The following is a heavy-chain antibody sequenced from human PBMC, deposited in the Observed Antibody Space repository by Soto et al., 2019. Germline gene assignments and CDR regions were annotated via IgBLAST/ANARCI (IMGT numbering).Heavy chain of an antibody. CDR3: ARGSTVAALLFDY. Sequence: QVQLQESGPGLVKPSQTLSLTCTVSGDSISSGGYYWSWIRQHPGKGLEWIGYIYYSGSTYYNPSLKSRLSLSLDXXKNQFPLKRSSVTAAATAVYYCARGSTVAALLFDYWGQGTLVTVSS. CDR1: GDSISSGGYY. D-gene: IGHD2-15*01. J-gene: IGHJ4*02. CDR2: IYYSGST. V-gene: IGHV4-31*03.